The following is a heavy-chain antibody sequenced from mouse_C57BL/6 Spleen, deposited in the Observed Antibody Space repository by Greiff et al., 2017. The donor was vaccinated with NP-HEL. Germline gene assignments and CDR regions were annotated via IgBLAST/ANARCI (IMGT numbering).Heavy chain of an antibody. CDR1: GFTFSDYG. V-gene: IGHV5-17*01. CDR2: ISSGSSTI. D-gene: IGHD2-5*01. Sequence: EVKVVESGGGLVKPGGSLKLSCAASGFTFSDYGMHWVRQAPEKGLEWVAYISSGSSTIYYVDTVKGRFTISRDNAKNTLFLQMTSLRSEDTAMYYCARRYYSNPFAYWGQGTLVTVSA. CDR3: ARRYYSNPFAY. J-gene: IGHJ3*01.